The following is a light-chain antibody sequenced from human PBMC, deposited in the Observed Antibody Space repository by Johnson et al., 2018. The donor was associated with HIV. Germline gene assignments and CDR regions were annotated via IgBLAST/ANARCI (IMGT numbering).Light chain of an antibody. CDR2: DNY. V-gene: IGLV1-51*01. Sequence: QAVLTQPPSVSAAPGQKVTFSCSGSTSNIGNNDVSWYRHLPGTAPKLLIYDNYKRPSGIPDRFSGSKSGTSATLDITGLPTGDEADYYSGTGDSSLSVYVFATETKVTVL. CDR3: GTGDSSLSVYV. CDR1: TSNIGNND. J-gene: IGLJ1*01.